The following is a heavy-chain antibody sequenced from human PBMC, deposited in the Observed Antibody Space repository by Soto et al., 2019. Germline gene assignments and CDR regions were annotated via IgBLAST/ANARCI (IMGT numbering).Heavy chain of an antibody. CDR2: IYHSGST. Sequence: SETLSLTCAVSSGSISSSNWWSWVRQPPGKGLEWIGEIYHSGSTNYNPSLKSRVTISVDKSKNQFSLKLSSVTAADTAVYYCARLSSSPYSQYNWFDPWGQGTLVTVSS. CDR1: SGSISSSNW. CDR3: ARLSSSPYSQYNWFDP. D-gene: IGHD6-13*01. V-gene: IGHV4-4*02. J-gene: IGHJ5*02.